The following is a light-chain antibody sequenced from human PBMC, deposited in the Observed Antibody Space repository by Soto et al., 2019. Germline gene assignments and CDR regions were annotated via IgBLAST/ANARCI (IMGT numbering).Light chain of an antibody. CDR3: QQLNSHPRT. Sequence: IVLTQSPGILSLSPGERATLSCRASQKVSNNYLAWYQQRPGQVPRLLIFSASTRATGIPDRFSGSGSGTDFTLTISSLQPEDFATYYCQQLNSHPRTFGQGTKLEIK. J-gene: IGKJ2*01. V-gene: IGKV3-20*01. CDR1: QKVSNNY. CDR2: SAS.